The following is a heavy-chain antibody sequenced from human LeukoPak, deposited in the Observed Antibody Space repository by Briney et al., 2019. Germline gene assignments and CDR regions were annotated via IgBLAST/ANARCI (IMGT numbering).Heavy chain of an antibody. V-gene: IGHV5-51*01. Sequence: GESLKNSCKGSGYSFTSYWIGWVRQMPGKGLEWMGIIYPGDSDTRYSPSFQGQVTISADKSISTAYLQWSSLKASDTAMYYCARTPYCSSTSCYPEYFQHWGQGTLVTVSS. CDR1: GYSFTSYW. J-gene: IGHJ1*01. CDR3: ARTPYCSSTSCYPEYFQH. CDR2: IYPGDSDT. D-gene: IGHD2-2*01.